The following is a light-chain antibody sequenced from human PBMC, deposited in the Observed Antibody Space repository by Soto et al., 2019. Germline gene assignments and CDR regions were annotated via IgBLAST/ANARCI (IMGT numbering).Light chain of an antibody. CDR1: QAISTY. CDR3: PELNAYPLP. Sequence: DIRWTQYTSLLAASVGDRFTITCRASQAISTYLAWYQQTSGKAPKLLISAASTLQRGVPSRFRGSGSGTQFTLPISSLQPEDFATYYCPELNAYPLPFCGGTKVDIK. V-gene: IGKV1-9*01. CDR2: AAS. J-gene: IGKJ4*01.